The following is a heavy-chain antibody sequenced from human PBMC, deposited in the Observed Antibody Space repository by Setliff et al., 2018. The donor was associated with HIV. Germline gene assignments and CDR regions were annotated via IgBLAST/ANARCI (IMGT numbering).Heavy chain of an antibody. J-gene: IGHJ4*02. CDR2: ITGSGRTT. V-gene: IGHV3-23*01. CDR3: AKDYVENDY. CDR1: GLTFSSYA. D-gene: IGHD3-16*01. Sequence: AGVSLRLSCAASGLTFSSYAMSWVRQAPGKGLEWVSAITGSGRTTYYADSVKGRFTISRDNSKNTLSLQMNSLRAEDTAVYYCAKDYVENDYWGQGTLVTSPQ.